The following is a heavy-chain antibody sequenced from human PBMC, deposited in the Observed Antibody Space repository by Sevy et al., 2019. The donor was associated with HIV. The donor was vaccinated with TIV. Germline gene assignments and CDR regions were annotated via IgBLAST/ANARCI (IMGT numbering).Heavy chain of an antibody. J-gene: IGHJ6*02. CDR1: GFMFSTYS. V-gene: IGHV3-21*01. CDR3: ARDRDGSGSSGGYGMDV. D-gene: IGHD3-10*01. Sequence: GGSLRLSCVASGFMFSTYSMNWVRQAPGKGLEWVSSISSSSSYIYYTDSVKGRFTVSRDNAKNSLSLQMNSLRAEDTAVYYCARDRDGSGSSGGYGMDVWGQRTTVTVSS. CDR2: ISSSSSYI.